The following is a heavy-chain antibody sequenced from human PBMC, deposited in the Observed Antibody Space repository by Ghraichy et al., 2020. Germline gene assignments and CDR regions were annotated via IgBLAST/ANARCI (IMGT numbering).Heavy chain of an antibody. CDR1: GFTFSDYY. J-gene: IGHJ4*02. D-gene: IGHD2-2*01. V-gene: IGHV3-11*04. CDR3: ARDPIVVVPAADY. Sequence: GGSLRLSCAAYGFTFSDYYMSWIRQAPGRGLEWVSYISSSVSTIYYADSVKGRFTISRDNAKNSLYLQMNSLRAEDTAVYYCARDPIVVVPAADYWGQGTLVTVSS. CDR2: ISSSVSTI.